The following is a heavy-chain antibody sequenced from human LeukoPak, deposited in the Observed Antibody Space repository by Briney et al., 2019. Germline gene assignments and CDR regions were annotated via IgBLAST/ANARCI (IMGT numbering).Heavy chain of an antibody. D-gene: IGHD2-21*02. CDR3: ARGRVYCGGDCYVDY. Sequence: SETLSLTCAVYVGSFSTYYWSWIRQPPGKGLEWIGEINHSGSTNYNPSLKSRVTISVDTSKNQFSLRLSSVTAADTAVYYCARGRVYCGGDCYVDYWGQGTLVTVSS. CDR1: VGSFSTYY. CDR2: INHSGST. J-gene: IGHJ4*02. V-gene: IGHV4-34*01.